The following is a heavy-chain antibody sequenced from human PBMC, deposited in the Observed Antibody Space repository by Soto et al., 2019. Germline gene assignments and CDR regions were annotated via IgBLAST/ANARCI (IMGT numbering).Heavy chain of an antibody. Sequence: ASVKVSCKASGYTFTSYGISWVRQAPGQGLEWMGWISAYNGNTNYARKLQGRVTMTTDTSTSTAYMELRSLRSDDTAVYYCARTLTTADCSGGSCYLWYYYYGMDVWGQGTTVTVSS. V-gene: IGHV1-18*01. CDR3: ARTLTTADCSGGSCYLWYYYYGMDV. D-gene: IGHD2-15*01. J-gene: IGHJ6*02. CDR2: ISAYNGNT. CDR1: GYTFTSYG.